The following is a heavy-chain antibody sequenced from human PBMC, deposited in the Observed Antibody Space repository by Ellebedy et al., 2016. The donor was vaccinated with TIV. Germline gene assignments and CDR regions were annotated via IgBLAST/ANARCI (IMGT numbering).Heavy chain of an antibody. CDR3: ARGDSSGYTPSPYYYYYGMDV. CDR1: GYTFTSYY. J-gene: IGHJ6*02. D-gene: IGHD3-22*01. V-gene: IGHV1-46*01. Sequence: ASVKVSXXASGYTFTSYYMHWVRQAPGQGLEWMGIINPSGGSTSYAQKFQGRVTMTRDTSTSTVYMELSSLRSEDTAVYYCARGDSSGYTPSPYYYYYGMDVWGQGTTVTVSS. CDR2: INPSGGST.